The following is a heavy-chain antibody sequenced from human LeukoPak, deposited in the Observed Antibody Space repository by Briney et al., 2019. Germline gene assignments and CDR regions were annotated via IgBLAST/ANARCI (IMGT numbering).Heavy chain of an antibody. CDR2: ISNDGSIK. J-gene: IGHJ4*02. CDR1: GFTFSSYG. D-gene: IGHD2-15*01. V-gene: IGHV3-30*03. CDR3: ARSRCSGGSCPLDY. Sequence: GGSLRLSCGASGFTFSSYGMHWVRQAPGKGLEWVAFISNDGSIKNYGDSVKGRFTISRDNSMNTVYMQMNSLRAEDTAVYYCARSRCSGGSCPLDYWGQGTLVTVSS.